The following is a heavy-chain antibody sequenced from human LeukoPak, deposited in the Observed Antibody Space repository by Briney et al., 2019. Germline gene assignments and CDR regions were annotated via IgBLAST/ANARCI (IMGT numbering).Heavy chain of an antibody. Sequence: ASVKVSCKASGYTFTSYYMHWVRQAPGQGLEWMGIINPSGGSTGYAQKFQDRVTMTRDMSTSTVYMELSSLRSEDTAVYYCARDRADYGDSAVNWFDPWGQGTLVTVSS. CDR1: GYTFTSYY. J-gene: IGHJ5*02. CDR3: ARDRADYGDSAVNWFDP. D-gene: IGHD4-17*01. CDR2: INPSGGST. V-gene: IGHV1-46*01.